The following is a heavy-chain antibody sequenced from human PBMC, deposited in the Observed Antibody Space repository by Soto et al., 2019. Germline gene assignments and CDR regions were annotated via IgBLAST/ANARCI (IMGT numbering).Heavy chain of an antibody. CDR2: ISYDGSNK. CDR3: ASTMDV. J-gene: IGHJ6*02. V-gene: IGHV3-30-3*01. Sequence: ESGGGVVQPGRSLRLSCAASRFTFSSYAMHWVRQAPGKGLEWVAVISYDGSNKYYADSVKGRFTISRDNSKNTLYLQMNSLRAEDTAVYYCASTMDVWGQRTTVTVSS. CDR1: RFTFSSYA.